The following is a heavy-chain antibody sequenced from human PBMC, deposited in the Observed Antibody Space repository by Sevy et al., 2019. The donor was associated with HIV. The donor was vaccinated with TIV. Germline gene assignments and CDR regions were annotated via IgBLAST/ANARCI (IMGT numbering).Heavy chain of an antibody. D-gene: IGHD2-2*01. Sequence: SETLSLACTVSGGSISSGDYYWSWMRQPPGKGLECIWYIYYSGTTYYNPSLKSRVTISVDTSKNHFSLNLNSVTAADTAVYYCARYCISTSPHNWFDPWVQGTLVTVSS. CDR1: GGSISSGDYY. J-gene: IGHJ5*02. CDR3: ARYCISTSPHNWFDP. V-gene: IGHV4-30-4*01. CDR2: IYYSGTT.